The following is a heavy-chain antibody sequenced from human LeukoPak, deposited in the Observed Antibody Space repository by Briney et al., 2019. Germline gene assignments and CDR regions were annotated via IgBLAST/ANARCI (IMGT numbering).Heavy chain of an antibody. CDR2: VYSGGHT. Sequence: PGGSLRLSCAASGLIVSNNYMSWVRQAPGKGLEWVSIVYSGGHTYYADSVKGRFTISRDNSNNTLYLQMNSLRAEDTAVYYCAKLTTSWGQGTLVTVSS. CDR1: GLIVSNNY. D-gene: IGHD4-11*01. J-gene: IGHJ4*02. CDR3: AKLTTS. V-gene: IGHV3-53*01.